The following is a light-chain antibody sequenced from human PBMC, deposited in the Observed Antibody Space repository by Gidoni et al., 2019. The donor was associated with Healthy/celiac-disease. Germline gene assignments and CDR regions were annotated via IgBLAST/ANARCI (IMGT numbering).Light chain of an antibody. V-gene: IGLV3-1*01. Sequence: SYELTQPPSVSGSPGQPASITCSGDKLGDKYACWYQQTPGQSPVLVIYQDSKRPSGIPERFSGSNSGNTATLTISGTQAMDEADYYCQAWDSNTVFGGGTKLTVL. J-gene: IGLJ2*01. CDR1: KLGDKY. CDR2: QDS. CDR3: QAWDSNTV.